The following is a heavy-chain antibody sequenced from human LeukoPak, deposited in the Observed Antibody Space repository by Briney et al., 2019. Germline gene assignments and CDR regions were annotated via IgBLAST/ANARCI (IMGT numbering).Heavy chain of an antibody. V-gene: IGHV4-59*01. CDR3: ARDTHGDAFDI. Sequence: SETLSLTCTVSGGSLSSYYWSWIRQPPGKGLEWIGYIYYSGSTNYNPSLKSRVTISVDTSKNQFSLKLSSVTAADTAVYFCARDTHGDAFDIWGQGTMVTVSS. CDR2: IYYSGST. CDR1: GGSLSSYY. J-gene: IGHJ3*02.